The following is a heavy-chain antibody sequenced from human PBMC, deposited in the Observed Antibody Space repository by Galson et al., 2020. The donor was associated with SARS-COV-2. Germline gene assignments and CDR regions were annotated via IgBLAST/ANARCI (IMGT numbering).Heavy chain of an antibody. CDR2: IYYSGST. D-gene: IGHD2-2*01. J-gene: IGHJ4*02. CDR1: GGSISSGDYY. CDR3: ARETKGNLVVPEG. Sequence: SETLSLTCTVSGGSISSGDYYWSWIRQPPGKGLEWIGYIYYSGSTYYNPSLKSRVTISVDTSKNQFSLKLSSVTAADTAVYYCARETKGNLVVPEGWGQGTLVTVSS. V-gene: IGHV4-30-4*01.